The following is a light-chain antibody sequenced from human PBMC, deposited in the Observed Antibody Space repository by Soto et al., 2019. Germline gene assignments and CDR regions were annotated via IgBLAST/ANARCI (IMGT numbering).Light chain of an antibody. V-gene: IGKV3-15*01. J-gene: IGKJ1*01. CDR3: QQYNNWHPMA. CDR2: GAS. Sequence: EIVMTQSPATLSVSPGERATLSCRASQSVSSNLAWYQQKPGQAPRLLIYGASTRATGIPARFSGSGSGTEFTLPISSLQSEDFAVYYCQQYNNWHPMAFGQGTKVEIK. CDR1: QSVSSN.